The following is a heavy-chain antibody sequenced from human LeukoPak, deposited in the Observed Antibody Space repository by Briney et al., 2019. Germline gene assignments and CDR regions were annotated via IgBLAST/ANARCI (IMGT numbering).Heavy chain of an antibody. CDR2: ISGSGSSI. J-gene: IGHJ4*01. CDR3: ARDLYSRVVYFDS. Sequence: GGSLRLSCAASGFTFSSYSMNWVRQAPGKGLEWVSSISGSGSSIFYADSVKGRFTISRNNAKNSLYLQMNSLRAEDTAVYYCARDLYSRVVYFDSWGQGTLVTVSS. CDR1: GFTFSSYS. V-gene: IGHV3-21*01. D-gene: IGHD3-16*01.